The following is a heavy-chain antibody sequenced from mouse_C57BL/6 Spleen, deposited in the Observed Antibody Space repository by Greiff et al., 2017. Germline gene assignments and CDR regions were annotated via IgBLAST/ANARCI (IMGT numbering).Heavy chain of an antibody. CDR2: ISDGGSYT. V-gene: IGHV5-4*01. J-gene: IGHJ3*01. CDR3: ARVDVYYLAWFAY. CDR1: GFTFSSYA. Sequence: EVHLVESGGGLVKPGGSLKLSCAASGFTFSSYAMSWVRQTPEKRLEWVATISDGGSYTYYPDNVKGRFTISRDNAKNNLYLQMSHLKSEDTAMYYCARVDVYYLAWFAYWGQGTLVTVSA. D-gene: IGHD2-3*01.